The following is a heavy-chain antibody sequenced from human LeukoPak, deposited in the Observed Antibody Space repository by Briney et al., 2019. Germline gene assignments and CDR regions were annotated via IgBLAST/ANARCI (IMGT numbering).Heavy chain of an antibody. CDR3: VRGFDGYFGFDL. CDR2: IYQDGSET. D-gene: IGHD5-24*01. CDR1: GFTFSSFW. V-gene: IGHV3-7*03. J-gene: IGHJ3*01. Sequence: GGSLRLSCAASGFTFSSFWMSWLRLAPGNALEWVANIYQDGSETFYVDSVKGRFTISRDNGKNSIFVQMDSLRAEDTAVYYCVRGFDGYFGFDLWGQGTMVTVSS.